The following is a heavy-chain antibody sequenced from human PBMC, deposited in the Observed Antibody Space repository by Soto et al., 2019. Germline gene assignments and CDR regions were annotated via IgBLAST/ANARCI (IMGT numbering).Heavy chain of an antibody. CDR3: VRSYIWGNYRSPHFDF. CDR2: IREYESEK. CDR1: GLTFSDSS. V-gene: IGHV3-7*01. D-gene: IGHD3-16*02. J-gene: IGHJ4*02. Sequence: GGSLRLSCIASGLTFSDSSMGWVRQAPGKGLEWVANIREYESEKNYVGSVKGRFTISRDNAKNSLYLHMDSLRAEDTAVYYCVRSYIWGNYRSPHFDFWGQGTLVTVSS.